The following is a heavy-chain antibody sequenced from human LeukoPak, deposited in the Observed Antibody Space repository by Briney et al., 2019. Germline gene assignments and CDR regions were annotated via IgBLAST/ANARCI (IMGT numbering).Heavy chain of an antibody. Sequence: GASVTVSFKASGYTFTVYYMHWVRRAPGQGLEWMGWINPNSGGTNYAQKYQGRVTMTRDRAISTAYMELSTLTSDDTAVYYCARGEIVGAYSSSWYIWGQGTLVTVSS. CDR1: GYTFTVYY. D-gene: IGHD6-13*01. V-gene: IGHV1-2*02. CDR2: INPNSGGT. J-gene: IGHJ4*02. CDR3: ARGEIVGAYSSSWYI.